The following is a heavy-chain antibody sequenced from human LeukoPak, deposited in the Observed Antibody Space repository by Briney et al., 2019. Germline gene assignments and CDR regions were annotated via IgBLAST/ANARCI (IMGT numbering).Heavy chain of an antibody. CDR3: AGDRGYLQFDY. CDR1: GFIFSTYW. V-gene: IGHV3-7*03. J-gene: IGHJ4*02. D-gene: IGHD3-10*01. Sequence: GGSLRLSCAASGFIFSTYWMTWVRQAPGKGLEWVANIKEDGSESHYVDSVKGRFTISRDNAENSLYLQLNSLRAEDTAMYYCAGDRGYLQFDYWGQGTLVTVSS. CDR2: IKEDGSES.